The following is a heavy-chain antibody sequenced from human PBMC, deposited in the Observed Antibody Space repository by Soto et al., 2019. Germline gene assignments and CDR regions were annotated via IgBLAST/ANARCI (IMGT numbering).Heavy chain of an antibody. CDR3: ARDQITEGHQAHCYYFYTLDV. CDR1: GFTFRRYA. J-gene: IGHJ6*02. Sequence: QVQLVESGGGVVQPGRSLILSCAASGFTFRRYAMHWVRQAPGKGLQWVAVISYDGNKNYYAESVTGRFTISRDNSKKPLYLQMNSLSAEAAAVYCCARDQITEGHQAHCYYFYTLDVWGQGTTVNLSS. D-gene: IGHD3-16*01. CDR2: ISYDGNKN. V-gene: IGHV3-30-3*01.